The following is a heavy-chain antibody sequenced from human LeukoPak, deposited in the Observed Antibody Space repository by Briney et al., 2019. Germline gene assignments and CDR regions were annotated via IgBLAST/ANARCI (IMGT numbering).Heavy chain of an antibody. J-gene: IGHJ4*02. CDR2: IYYSGST. D-gene: IGHD2-2*01. V-gene: IGHV4-39*07. CDR1: GGSISSSSYH. Sequence: SETLSLTCTVSGGSISSSSYHWGWIRQPPGKGLEWIGSIYYSGSTYYNPSLKSRVTISVDTSKNQFSLKLSSVTAADTAVYYCARAVTTPAQFDYWGQGTLVTVSS. CDR3: ARAVTTPAQFDY.